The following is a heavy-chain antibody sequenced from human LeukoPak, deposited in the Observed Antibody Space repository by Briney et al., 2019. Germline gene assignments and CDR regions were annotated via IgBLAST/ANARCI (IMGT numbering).Heavy chain of an antibody. J-gene: IGHJ6*02. CDR2: IYTSGST. CDR1: GGSISSGSCY. D-gene: IGHD5-18*01. Sequence: SQTLSLTCTVSGGSISSGSCYWSWIRQPAGKGLEWIGRIYTSGSTNYNPSLKSRVTISVDTSKNQFSLKLSSVTAADTAVYYCARDSGYSYGYYYYYGMDVWGQGTTVTVSS. CDR3: ARDSGYSYGYYYYYGMDV. V-gene: IGHV4-61*02.